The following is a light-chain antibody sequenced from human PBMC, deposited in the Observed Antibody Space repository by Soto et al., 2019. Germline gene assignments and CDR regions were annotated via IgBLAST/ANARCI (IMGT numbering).Light chain of an antibody. J-gene: IGLJ3*02. CDR2: NNN. V-gene: IGLV1-44*01. CDR1: RSNIGSNL. CDR3: AAWDDSLNGLV. Sequence: QSVLTQPPSASGTPGQRVTISCSGSRSNIGSNLVNWYQQLPGTAPKLLMYNNNQRPSGVPDRFSGSKSGTSASLAISGLQSEDEADYHCAAWDDSLNGLVFGGGTKLIVL.